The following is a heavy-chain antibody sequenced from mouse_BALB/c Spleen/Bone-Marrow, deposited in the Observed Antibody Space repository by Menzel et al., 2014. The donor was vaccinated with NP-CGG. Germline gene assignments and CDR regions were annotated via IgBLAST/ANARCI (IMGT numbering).Heavy chain of an antibody. CDR2: IAPGNGST. CDR3: ARFPIYYGNYGAMDY. Sequence: DLVKPGASVKLSCKASGYTFTSYWINWIKQRPGQGLEWIRRIAPGNGSTYYNEMFKGKATLTVDTSSSTAYIQLSSLSSEDSAVYLCARFPIYYGNYGAMDYWGQGTSVTVSS. V-gene: IGHV1S41*01. J-gene: IGHJ4*01. D-gene: IGHD2-1*01. CDR1: GYTFTSYW.